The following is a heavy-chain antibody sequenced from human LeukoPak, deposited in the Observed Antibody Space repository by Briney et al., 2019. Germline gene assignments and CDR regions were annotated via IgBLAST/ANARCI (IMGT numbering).Heavy chain of an antibody. CDR3: AVIGSGSYYIEGLDY. CDR1: GYTFTGYY. D-gene: IGHD3-10*01. V-gene: IGHV1-2*02. J-gene: IGHJ4*02. CDR2: INPNSGGT. Sequence: GASVKVSCKASGYTFTGYYMQWVRQAPGQGLEWMGWINPNSGGTNYAQKFQGRVTMTRDTSISTAYMELSRLRSDDTAVYYCAVIGSGSYYIEGLDYWGQGTLVTVSS.